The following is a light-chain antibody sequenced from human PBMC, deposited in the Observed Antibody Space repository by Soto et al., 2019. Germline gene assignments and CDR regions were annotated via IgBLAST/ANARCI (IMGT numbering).Light chain of an antibody. CDR3: CSYAGSFIFV. J-gene: IGLJ1*01. Sequence: QSALTQPRSVSGSPGQSVTISCTGTSSDNGNYNYVSWYQQYPGKAPKLIIYDVSKRPSGIPDRFFGSKFGNTASLTISGLQAEDEADYYCCSYAGSFIFVFGTGTKVTVL. CDR2: DVS. V-gene: IGLV2-11*01. CDR1: SSDNGNYNY.